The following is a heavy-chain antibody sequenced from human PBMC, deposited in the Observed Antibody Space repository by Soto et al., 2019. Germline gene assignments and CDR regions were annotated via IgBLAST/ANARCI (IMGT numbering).Heavy chain of an antibody. CDR3: ARDGPQLAPSYYYMDV. V-gene: IGHV1-46*03. CDR1: LCTLPSYS. CDR2: INPSGGST. D-gene: IGHD6-13*01. J-gene: IGHJ6*03. Sequence: ASVKVSCEASLCTLPSYSMHWVLHSPVEGLEWMGIINPSGGSTSYAQKFQGRVTMIRDTSPSTVYMELSSLRSEDTAVYYCARDGPQLAPSYYYMDVWGKGTTVTVS.